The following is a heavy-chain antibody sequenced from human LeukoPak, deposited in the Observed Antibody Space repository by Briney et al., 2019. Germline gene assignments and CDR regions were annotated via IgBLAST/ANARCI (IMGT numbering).Heavy chain of an antibody. D-gene: IGHD3-3*01. J-gene: IGHJ5*02. Sequence: GRSLRLSCAASGFTFTSYYMHWVRQAPGQGLEWMGIINPSGGSTSYAQKFQGRVTMTRDTSTSTVYMELSSLRSEDTAVYYCARDGNWYYDFWSGFRANNWFDPLGQGTLVTVSS. CDR1: GFTFTSYY. V-gene: IGHV1-46*01. CDR3: ARDGNWYYDFWSGFRANNWFDP. CDR2: INPSGGST.